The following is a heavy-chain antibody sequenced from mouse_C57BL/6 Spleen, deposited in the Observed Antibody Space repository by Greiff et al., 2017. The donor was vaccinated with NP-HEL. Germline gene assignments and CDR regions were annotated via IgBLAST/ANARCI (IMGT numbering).Heavy chain of an antibody. Sequence: EVKLQESGPGLVKPSQSLSLTCSVPGYSITSGYYWNWIRQFPGNKLEWMGYISYDGSNNYNPSLKNRISITRDPSKNQFFLKLNSVTTEDTATYYCARAYYDWYFDVWGTGTTVTVSS. CDR1: GYSITSGYY. CDR3: ARAYYDWYFDV. V-gene: IGHV3-6*01. CDR2: ISYDGSN. D-gene: IGHD1-1*01. J-gene: IGHJ1*03.